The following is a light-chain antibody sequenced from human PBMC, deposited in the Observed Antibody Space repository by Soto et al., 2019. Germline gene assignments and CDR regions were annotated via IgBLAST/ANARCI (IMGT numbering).Light chain of an antibody. J-gene: IGLJ2*01. V-gene: IGLV2-14*01. CDR3: SSYTSSSTLV. Sequence: QSALTQPASVSGSPGQSITISCTGTSSDVGGYNYVSWYQQHPGKAPKLRIYDVSNRPSGVSNRFSGYKSGNTASLTISGLQAEDEADYSCSSYTSSSTLVFGGGTKLTVL. CDR1: SSDVGGYNY. CDR2: DVS.